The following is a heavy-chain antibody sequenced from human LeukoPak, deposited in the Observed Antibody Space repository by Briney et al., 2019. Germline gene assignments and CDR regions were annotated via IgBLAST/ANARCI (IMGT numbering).Heavy chain of an antibody. CDR1: GFTFSSYW. D-gene: IGHD3-16*02. CDR3: ARMVRSMRLGELSPYYFDY. Sequence: GGSLRLSCAASGFTFSSYWMSWVRQAPGKGLEWVANIKQDGSEKYYVDSVKGRFTISRDNAKNSLYLQMNSLRAEDTAVYYCARMVRSMRLGELSPYYFDYWGQGTLITVSS. J-gene: IGHJ4*02. V-gene: IGHV3-7*01. CDR2: IKQDGSEK.